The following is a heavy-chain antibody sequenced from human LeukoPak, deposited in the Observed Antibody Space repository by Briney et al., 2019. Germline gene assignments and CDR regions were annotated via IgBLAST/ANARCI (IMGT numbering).Heavy chain of an antibody. CDR2: ISYDGSNK. CDR1: GFTFSAYA. D-gene: IGHD1-26*01. CDR3: ARGQGPIAGAKNPFDI. J-gene: IGHJ3*02. V-gene: IGHV3-30*01. Sequence: PGTSLRLSCAASGFTFSAYAMHWVRQAPGKGLEWVAVISYDGSNKYYADSVKGRFTISGDKSKDTLYLQMKSLRPEDTAVYYCARGQGPIAGAKNPFDIWGQGTMVTVSS.